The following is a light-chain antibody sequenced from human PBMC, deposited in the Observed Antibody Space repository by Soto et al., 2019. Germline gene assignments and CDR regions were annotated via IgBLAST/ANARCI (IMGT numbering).Light chain of an antibody. CDR2: EVT. CDR1: SSDIGAYDF. J-gene: IGLJ1*01. Sequence: QSALTQPPSASRSPGQSVTISCTGTSSDIGAYDFVSWYQRRPGTAPKLIIYEVTRRPSGVPDRFSGSKSGNTASLTVSGLQAEDEAGYFCTAYSGSKKFYVFGTGTKLTVL. V-gene: IGLV2-8*02. CDR3: TAYSGSKKFYV.